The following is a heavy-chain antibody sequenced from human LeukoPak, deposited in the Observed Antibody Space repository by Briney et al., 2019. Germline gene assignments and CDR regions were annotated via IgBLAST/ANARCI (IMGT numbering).Heavy chain of an antibody. V-gene: IGHV1-8*01. J-gene: IGHJ4*02. CDR3: ARGTGSSWGEVAY. CDR1: GYTFTIYD. D-gene: IGHD6-13*01. Sequence: ASVTVSCKASGYTFTIYDINWVRQATGQGLEWMRWMNPNSGNTGYAQKFQGRVTMTRNTSISTAYMELSSLRSEDTAVYYCARGTGSSWGEVAYWGQGTLVTVSS. CDR2: MNPNSGNT.